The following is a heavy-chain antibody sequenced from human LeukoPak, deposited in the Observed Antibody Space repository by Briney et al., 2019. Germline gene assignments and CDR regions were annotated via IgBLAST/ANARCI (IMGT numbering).Heavy chain of an antibody. V-gene: IGHV1-2*02. CDR2: SNTNRCRA. CDR1: RYTFTDYY. Sequence: SVNVTCKASRYTFTDYYMHWVRLARGQGVAWMGWSNTNRCRANYAQKFQGRVTMTRDTSISTAYMELSRLRSDDTAVYYCARNNYGDYVSWGQGTLVTVSS. CDR3: ARNNYGDYVS. D-gene: IGHD4-17*01. J-gene: IGHJ5*02.